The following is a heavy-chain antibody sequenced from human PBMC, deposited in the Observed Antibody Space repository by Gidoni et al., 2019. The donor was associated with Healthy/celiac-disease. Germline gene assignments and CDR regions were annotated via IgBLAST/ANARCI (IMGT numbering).Heavy chain of an antibody. J-gene: IGHJ6*03. CDR1: GGSFSGYY. CDR3: ARGWPSPGVVGVVTRARYMDV. D-gene: IGHD3-3*01. Sequence: QVQLQQWGAGLLKPSETLSLTCAVYGGSFSGYYWSWIRQPPGKGLEWSGEINHSGSTNYNPSLKSRVTISVDTSKNQFSLKLSTVTAADTAVYYCARGWPSPGVVGVVTRARYMDVWGKGTTVTVSS. V-gene: IGHV4-34*01. CDR2: INHSGST.